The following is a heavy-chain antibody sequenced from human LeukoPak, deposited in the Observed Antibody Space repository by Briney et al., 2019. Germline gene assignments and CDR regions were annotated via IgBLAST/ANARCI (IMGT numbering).Heavy chain of an antibody. Sequence: GGSLRLSCAVSGFSFSSYTMSWVRQAPGKGLEWVSAISGSGGSTYYADCVKGRFTISRDNSKNTLFLQMSSLRAEDTAVYYCARDTFYSSGVYGLDVWGQGTTVTVSS. CDR3: ARDTFYSSGVYGLDV. D-gene: IGHD3-22*01. J-gene: IGHJ6*02. V-gene: IGHV3-23*01. CDR1: GFSFSSYT. CDR2: ISGSGGST.